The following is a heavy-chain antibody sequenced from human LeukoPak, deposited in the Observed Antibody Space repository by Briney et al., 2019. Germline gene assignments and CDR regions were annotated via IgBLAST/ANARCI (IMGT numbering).Heavy chain of an antibody. CDR2: ISYDGSNK. CDR1: GFTFSSYG. Sequence: HPGGSLRLSCAASGFTFSSYGMHWVRQAPGKGLEWVAVISYDGSNKYYADSVKGRFTISRDNSKNTLYLQMNSLRAEDTAVYYCAGRKGHDAFDIWGQGTMVTVSS. V-gene: IGHV3-30*03. J-gene: IGHJ3*02. CDR3: AGRKGHDAFDI.